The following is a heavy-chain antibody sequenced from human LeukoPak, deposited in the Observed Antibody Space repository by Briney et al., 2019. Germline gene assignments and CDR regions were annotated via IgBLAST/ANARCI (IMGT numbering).Heavy chain of an antibody. Sequence: GGSLRLSCSASGFTFSTYAMAWVRQAPGKGLEWVSCISINARVTYYGESVRGRFTISRDNSKNTLYLQVNSLRADDAATYYCARDIPNSSWGLDVWGQGTAVTVSS. CDR3: ARDIPNSSWGLDV. J-gene: IGHJ6*02. CDR1: GFTFSTYA. CDR2: ISINARVT. D-gene: IGHD6-13*01. V-gene: IGHV3-23*01.